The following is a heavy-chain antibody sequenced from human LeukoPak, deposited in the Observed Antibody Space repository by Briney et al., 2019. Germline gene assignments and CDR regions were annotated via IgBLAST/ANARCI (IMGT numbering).Heavy chain of an antibody. V-gene: IGHV3-7*03. J-gene: IGHJ6*02. CDR3: ARDYPQRGYSPDGGLVMYYYGMDV. CDR2: IKQDGSEK. Sequence: GGSLRLSCAASGFTFSSYWMSWVRQAPGKGLEWVANIKQDGSEKYYVDSVKGRFTISRDNAKNSLYLQMNSLRAEDTAVYYCARDYPQRGYSPDGGLVMYYYGMDVWGQGTTVTVSS. D-gene: IGHD5-18*01. CDR1: GFTFSSYW.